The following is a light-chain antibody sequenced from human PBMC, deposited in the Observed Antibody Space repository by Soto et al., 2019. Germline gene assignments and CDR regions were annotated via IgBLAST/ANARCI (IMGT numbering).Light chain of an antibody. CDR2: GAS. Sequence: EIVLTHSPGTLSLSPGERATLSCRASQSVSSNYLAWYQQKPGQAPRLLIYGASSRATGIPDRFSGSGSGTDFTLTISRLEPEDFAVYYCQQYGSSSFTFGPGTKVDI. CDR3: QQYGSSSFT. V-gene: IGKV3-20*01. CDR1: QSVSSNY. J-gene: IGKJ3*01.